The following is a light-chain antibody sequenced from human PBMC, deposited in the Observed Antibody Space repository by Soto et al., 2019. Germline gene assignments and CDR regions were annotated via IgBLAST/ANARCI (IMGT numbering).Light chain of an antibody. CDR1: SSDVGGYNY. V-gene: IGLV2-14*01. Sequence: QSVLTQPASVSGSPGQSITISCTGTSSDVGGYNYVSWYQQHPGKAPKLMIFEVNTRPSGVSNRFSGSKSGSTASLTISGLQAEDEADYYCSSYTSSSLYVFGTGTKLTVL. J-gene: IGLJ1*01. CDR3: SSYTSSSLYV. CDR2: EVN.